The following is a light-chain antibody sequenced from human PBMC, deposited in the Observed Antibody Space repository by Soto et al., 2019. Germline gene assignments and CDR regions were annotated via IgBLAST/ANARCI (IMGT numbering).Light chain of an antibody. V-gene: IGKV1-27*01. J-gene: IGKJ2*01. CDR1: QDISNY. CDR3: QKYSSAPYT. CDR2: AAS. Sequence: DIQMTQSPSSLSASVGDRVTITCRASQDISNYLAWYQQKPGKVPKLLIYAASSLQSGVPPRFSGSRSGTDFTLTISSLQPEDFATYYCQKYSSAPYTFGQGTKLDIK.